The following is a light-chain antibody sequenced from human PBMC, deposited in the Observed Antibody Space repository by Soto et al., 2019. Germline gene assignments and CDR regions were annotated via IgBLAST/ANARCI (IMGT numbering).Light chain of an antibody. Sequence: QSVLTQPAAVSGSPGQSITISCTGSSSDVGAYNFVSWYQQHPGKVPRLMIFDVSSRPSGVSDRFSGSKSGNTASLTISGLQAEDEGDYYCSSYTSSSTHVFGSGTKLTVL. V-gene: IGLV2-14*03. J-gene: IGLJ1*01. CDR2: DVS. CDR3: SSYTSSSTHV. CDR1: SSDVGAYNF.